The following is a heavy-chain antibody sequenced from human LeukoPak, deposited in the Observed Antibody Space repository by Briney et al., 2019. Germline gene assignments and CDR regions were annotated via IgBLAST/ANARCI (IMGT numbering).Heavy chain of an antibody. Sequence: SVKVSCKASGGTFSSYAISWVRQAPGQGLEWMGGIIPIFGTANYAQKFQGRVTITADESTSTAYMELSSLRSEDTAVYYCARGLLYCSSTSCSDPYYYMDVWGKGTTVTVSS. CDR3: ARGLLYCSSTSCSDPYYYMDV. V-gene: IGHV1-69*13. CDR2: IIPIFGTA. J-gene: IGHJ6*03. CDR1: GGTFSSYA. D-gene: IGHD2-2*01.